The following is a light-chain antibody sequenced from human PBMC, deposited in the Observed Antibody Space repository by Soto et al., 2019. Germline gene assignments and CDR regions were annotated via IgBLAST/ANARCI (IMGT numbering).Light chain of an antibody. J-gene: IGKJ4*01. CDR2: SAS. CDR3: QQSSSNPLT. V-gene: IGKV1-39*01. Sequence: DIQMPPSPSSLSASVGVSVTFTCRASPRLSSSLNWYQQKPGKAPNLLIYSASKLHSGVPSRFSGSGSGTDFTRIISSLQPEEFATYYCQQSSSNPLTFGGGTRV. CDR1: PRLSSS.